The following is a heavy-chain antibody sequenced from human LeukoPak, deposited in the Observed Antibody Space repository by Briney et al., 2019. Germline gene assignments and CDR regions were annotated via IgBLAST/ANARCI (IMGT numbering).Heavy chain of an antibody. CDR1: GFIFSHYG. CDR2: VSGNGGDI. CDR3: AKEDRRVRSGFDP. V-gene: IGHV3-23*01. D-gene: IGHD1-14*01. J-gene: IGHJ5*02. Sequence: GGSLRLSCTASGFIFSHYGMHWVRQAPGKGLEWVSSVSGNGGDIYYTDSVKGRFTISRDNSRNTLYLQMNSLRADDTAVYYCAKEDRRVRSGFDPWGQGTLVTVSS.